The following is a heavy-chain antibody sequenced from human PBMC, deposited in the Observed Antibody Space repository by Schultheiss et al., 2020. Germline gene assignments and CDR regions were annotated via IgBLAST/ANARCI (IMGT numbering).Heavy chain of an antibody. Sequence: SETLSLTCAVYGGSFSGYYWSWIRQPPGKGLEWIGEINHSGSTNYNPSLKSRVTISVDTSKNQFSLKLSSVTAADTAVYYCARGSWAVAGTDFDYWGQGTLVTVSS. V-gene: IGHV4-34*01. CDR2: INHSGST. CDR1: GGSFSGYY. CDR3: ARGSWAVAGTDFDY. D-gene: IGHD6-19*01. J-gene: IGHJ4*02.